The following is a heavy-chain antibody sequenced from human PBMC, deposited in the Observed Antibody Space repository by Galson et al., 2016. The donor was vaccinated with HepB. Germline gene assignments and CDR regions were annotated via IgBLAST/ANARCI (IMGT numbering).Heavy chain of an antibody. Sequence: SLRLSCAASGFSFRLLTINWVRQAPGKGLEWVSSISSDATYIYYADSLRGRLTLSRDYAENSVSLHMSSLRAEDTAVYYFANSAANTSVDAFDLWGQGTLVTVSS. J-gene: IGHJ3*01. CDR3: ANSAANTSVDAFDL. D-gene: IGHD2-2*01. CDR2: ISSDATYI. V-gene: IGHV3-21*01. CDR1: GFSFRLLT.